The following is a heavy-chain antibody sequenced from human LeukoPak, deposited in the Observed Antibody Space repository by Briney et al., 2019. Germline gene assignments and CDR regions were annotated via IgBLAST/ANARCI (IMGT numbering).Heavy chain of an antibody. CDR2: IYYSGST. D-gene: IGHD3-16*01. CDR3: ARGGLPLGY. Sequence: PSETLSLTCTVSGGSISSSSYYWGWIRQPPGKGLEWIGSIYYSGSTNYNPSLKSRVTISVDTSKNQFSLKLSSVTAADTAVYYCARGGLPLGYWGQGTLVTVSS. J-gene: IGHJ4*02. CDR1: GGSISSSSYY. V-gene: IGHV4-39*07.